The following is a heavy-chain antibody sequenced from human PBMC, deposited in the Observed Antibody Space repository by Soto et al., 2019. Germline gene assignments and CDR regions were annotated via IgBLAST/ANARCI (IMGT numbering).Heavy chain of an antibody. CDR2: ISAST. CDR1: GFTVRRYA. CDR3: AVRMYSTRWYYLDY. V-gene: IGHV3-23*01. J-gene: IGHJ4*02. D-gene: IGHD6-13*01. Sequence: EMQLLESGGGLVQAGGSLRLSCAASGFTVRRYALNWVRQAPGKGLEWVSGISASTYYADSVKGRFTISRDTTKNTLYLKMNSLRAEDTAICVSAVRMYSTRWYYLDYWGQGTLVTVSS.